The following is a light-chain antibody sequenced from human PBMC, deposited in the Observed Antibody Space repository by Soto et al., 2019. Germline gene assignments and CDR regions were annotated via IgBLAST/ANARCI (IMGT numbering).Light chain of an antibody. J-gene: IGKJ1*01. CDR3: QPPKSYSQT. V-gene: IGKV1-5*01. CDR2: GAS. Sequence: DIQLTQSPPTLDASVGDRGTITCRASQSIRYYLAWYQQMPGKAPKLLSYGASRLQSGVTSRFSGSVSGTAVTLTLRSLRPDDFATYCCQPPKSYSQTCRRGPRVGIK. CDR1: QSIRYY.